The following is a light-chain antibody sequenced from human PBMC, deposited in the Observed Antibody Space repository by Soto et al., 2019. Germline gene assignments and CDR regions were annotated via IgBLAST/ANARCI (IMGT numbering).Light chain of an antibody. J-gene: IGKJ1*01. CDR2: EAS. V-gene: IGKV1-5*03. Sequence: DIQMTQSPSTLSASVADRVTITCRASQSIKRWLAWYQQKRGEAPKLLIYEASTLESGVPSRFSGSGSGTDFTLTISSLQPDDFATYYCQQYDTFSRTFGQGTKVEIK. CDR1: QSIKRW. CDR3: QQYDTFSRT.